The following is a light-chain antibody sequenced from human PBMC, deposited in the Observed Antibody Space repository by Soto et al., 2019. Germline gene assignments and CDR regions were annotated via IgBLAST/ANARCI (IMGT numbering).Light chain of an antibody. CDR3: CSYAGSSWV. J-gene: IGLJ3*02. Sequence: QYALTQPRSVSGSPGQSVTISCTGTSSDVGGYNYVSWYQQHPGKAPKLMIYDVSKRPSGVPDRFSGSKSGKTASLIISGLQAEDEADYYCCSYAGSSWVFGGGTKLTVL. V-gene: IGLV2-11*01. CDR1: SSDVGGYNY. CDR2: DVS.